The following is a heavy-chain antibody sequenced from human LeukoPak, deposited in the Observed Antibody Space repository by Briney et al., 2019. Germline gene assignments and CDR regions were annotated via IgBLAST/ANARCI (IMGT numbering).Heavy chain of an antibody. CDR3: ARDWGSTVTDSYYYGLDV. V-gene: IGHV3-64*01. CDR1: GFTFSRYA. Sequence: PGGSLRLSCAASGFTFSRYAKHWVRQAPGKGLEYVSAIFSNGGSTYYANSVKGRFSISRDNSKNTLYLQMGSLRAEDMAVYYCARDWGSTVTDSYYYGLDVWGQGTTVTVSS. D-gene: IGHD4-17*01. CDR2: IFSNGGST. J-gene: IGHJ6*02.